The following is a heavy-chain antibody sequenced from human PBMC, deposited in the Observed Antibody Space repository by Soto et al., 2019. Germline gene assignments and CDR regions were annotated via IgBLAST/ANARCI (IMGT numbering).Heavy chain of an antibody. D-gene: IGHD2-2*01. J-gene: IGHJ6*02. V-gene: IGHV5-10-1*01. Sequence: PGESLKISCKGSGYSFTSYWISWGREMRGKGLEWMGRIDPSDSYTNYSPSFQGHVTISADKSISTAYLQWSSLKASDTAMYYCARQKVVPAAAATHYYYYGMDVWGQGTTVTVSS. CDR2: IDPSDSYT. CDR3: ARQKVVPAAAATHYYYYGMDV. CDR1: GYSFTSYW.